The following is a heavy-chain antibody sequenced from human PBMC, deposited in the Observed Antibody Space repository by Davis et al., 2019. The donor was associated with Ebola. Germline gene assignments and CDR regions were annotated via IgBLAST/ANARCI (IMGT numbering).Heavy chain of an antibody. V-gene: IGHV1-46*01. CDR2: INPSGGST. CDR3: ARDYREGGFWHVLLHRTDAFDI. J-gene: IGHJ3*02. D-gene: IGHD3-10*01. CDR1: GYAFTGYY. Sequence: ASVKVSCKASGYAFTGYYMHWVRQAPGQGLEWMGIINPSGGSTSYAQKFQGRVTMTRDTSTSTVYMELSSLRSEDTAVYYCARDYREGGFWHVLLHRTDAFDIWGQGTMVTVSS.